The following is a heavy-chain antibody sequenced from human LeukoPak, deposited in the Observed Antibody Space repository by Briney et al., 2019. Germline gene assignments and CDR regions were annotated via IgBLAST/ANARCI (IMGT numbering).Heavy chain of an antibody. D-gene: IGHD3-22*01. Sequence: SETLSLTCTVSGVSISSNYWRWVRQSPGRGREWIGYVYHSGKTNYNPSLKRRVTISIDTSKNQFSLKLTSVTAADTAVYYCARVAADTYYYDSSGYSSDWFDPWGQGTLVTVSS. V-gene: IGHV4-59*08. J-gene: IGHJ5*02. CDR3: ARVAADTYYYDSSGYSSDWFDP. CDR2: VYHSGKT. CDR1: GVSISSNY.